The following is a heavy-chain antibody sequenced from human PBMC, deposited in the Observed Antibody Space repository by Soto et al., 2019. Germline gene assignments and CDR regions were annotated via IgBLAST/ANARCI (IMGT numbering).Heavy chain of an antibody. CDR1: GFTFSSYS. D-gene: IGHD3-9*01. V-gene: IGHV3-21*01. CDR2: ISSSSSYI. J-gene: IGHJ4*02. Sequence: EVQLVESGGGLVKPGGSLRLSCAASGFTFSSYSMNWVRQAPGKGLEWVSSISSSSSYIYYADSVKGRCTISRDNAKSSLYLQMNSLRAEDTAVYYCARVDNSGFDYWGQGTLVTVSS. CDR3: ARVDNSGFDY.